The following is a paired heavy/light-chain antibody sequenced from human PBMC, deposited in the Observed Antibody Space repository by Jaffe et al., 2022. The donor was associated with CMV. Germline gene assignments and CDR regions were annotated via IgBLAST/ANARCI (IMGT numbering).Heavy chain of an antibody. D-gene: IGHD3-3*01. V-gene: IGHV3-15*01. J-gene: IGHJ4*02. Sequence: EVQLVESGGGLIKPGGSLRLSCAASGFTISNSWMSWVRQAPGKGLEWVGRIKSNSDGATTDYAAPVKGRFIISRDDSKNTMFLQMNSLKSEDTAVYYCTEGKIRFSVYWGQGTLVTVSS. CDR2: IKSNSDGATT. CDR1: GFTISNSW. CDR3: TEGKIRFSVY.
Light chain of an antibody. Sequence: QSVLTQPPSGSGTPGQRVTISCSGSSSNIGSNTVNWYQQLPGTAPKLLIYNNNQWPSVPDRFSGSKSGTSASLAISGLQSEDEADYYCAAWDDSLNGWVFGGGTKLTVL. CDR1: SSNIGSNT. CDR2: NNN. V-gene: IGLV1-44*01. J-gene: IGLJ3*02. CDR3: AAWDDSLNGWV.